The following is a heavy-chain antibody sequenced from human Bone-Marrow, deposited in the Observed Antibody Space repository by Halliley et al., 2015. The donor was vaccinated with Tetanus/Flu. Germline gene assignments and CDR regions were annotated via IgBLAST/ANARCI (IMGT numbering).Heavy chain of an antibody. D-gene: IGHD2-21*01. CDR1: GFTFKIHA. CDR2: ISGDGVTK. V-gene: IGHV3-23*01. CDR3: ARGPYCSSVNCYTEGEFDS. J-gene: IGHJ4*01. Sequence: AVSGFTFKIHAMHWVRQAPGKGLEWVSAISGDGVTKYHADSVKGRFTISRDNSKNTLFLQMASLRVEDTATYFCARGPYCSSVNCYTEGEFDSWGHGTLVTVSS.